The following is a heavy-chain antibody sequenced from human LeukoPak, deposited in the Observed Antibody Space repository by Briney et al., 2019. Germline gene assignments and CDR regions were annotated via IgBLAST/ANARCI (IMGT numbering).Heavy chain of an antibody. CDR3: AKDGGVTSYYSSGRGPHFDY. CDR1: GLPFSSYT. CDR2: IWYDGSNK. J-gene: IGHJ4*02. V-gene: IGHV3-33*06. Sequence: PGGSLRLSCAASGLPFSSYTMNWVRQAPGKGLEWVAVIWYDGSNKYYADSVKGRFTISRDNSKNTLYLQMNSLRAEDAAAYYCAKDGGVTSYYSSGRGPHFDYWGQGTLVTVSS. D-gene: IGHD3-10*01.